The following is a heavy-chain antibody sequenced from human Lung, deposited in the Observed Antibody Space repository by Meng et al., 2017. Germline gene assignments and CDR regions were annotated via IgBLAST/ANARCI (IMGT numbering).Heavy chain of an antibody. J-gene: IGHJ4*02. D-gene: IGHD3-16*01. CDR3: ARGGSYSSDY. CDR2: INPKSGGT. CDR1: GYTFTGYY. Sequence: QVQLVQSGAEVKKPGASGKVSCKASGYTFTGYYIHWVRQAPGQGLEWMGRINPKSGGTNYAQKFQGRVTMTRDTSISTAYIELSGLRSDDTAVYYCARGGSYSSDYWGQGTLVTVSS. V-gene: IGHV1-2*06.